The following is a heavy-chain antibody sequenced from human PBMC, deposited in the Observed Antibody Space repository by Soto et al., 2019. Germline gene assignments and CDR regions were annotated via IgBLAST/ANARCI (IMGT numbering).Heavy chain of an antibody. V-gene: IGHV1-3*01. CDR2: INAGNGNT. CDR1: GYTFTSYY. CDR3: ARDLRPGWDHGRSDWFDP. J-gene: IGHJ5*02. D-gene: IGHD1-26*01. Sequence: ASVKVSCKASGYTFTSYYMRWVRQAPGQGLEWMGWINAGNGNTKYSQKFQGRVTITRDTSASTAYMELSSLRSEDTAVYYCARDLRPGWDHGRSDWFDPWGQGTLVTVSS.